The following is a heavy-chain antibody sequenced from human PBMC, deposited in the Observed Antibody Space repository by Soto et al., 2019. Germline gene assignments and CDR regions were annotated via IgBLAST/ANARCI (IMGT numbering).Heavy chain of an antibody. CDR1: GYTFSSYA. J-gene: IGHJ4*02. D-gene: IGHD7-27*01. Sequence: ASVKVSCRASGYTFSSYAMHWVRQAPGQRLEWMGWINAGYGNTKSSQKFQDRVTISRDTSASTAYMELTSLRSEDTAVYYCARDTGDGTFDFWGQGTLVTVSS. CDR2: INAGYGNT. V-gene: IGHV1-3*01. CDR3: ARDTGDGTFDF.